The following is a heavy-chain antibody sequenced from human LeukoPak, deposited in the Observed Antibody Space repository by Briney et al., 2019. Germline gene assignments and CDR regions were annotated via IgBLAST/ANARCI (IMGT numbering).Heavy chain of an antibody. D-gene: IGHD1-26*01. CDR3: AKGGGSYDWYYFDY. Sequence: GGSLRLSCAASGFTFSSYAMSWVRQAPGKGLEWDSAISGSGGSTYYADSVKGRFTISRDNSKNTLYLQMNSLRAEDTAVYYCAKGGGSYDWYYFDYWGQGTLVTVSS. J-gene: IGHJ4*02. CDR2: ISGSGGST. CDR1: GFTFSSYA. V-gene: IGHV3-23*01.